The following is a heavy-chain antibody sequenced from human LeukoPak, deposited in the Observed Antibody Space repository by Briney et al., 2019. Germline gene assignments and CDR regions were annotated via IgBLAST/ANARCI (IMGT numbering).Heavy chain of an antibody. V-gene: IGHV4-4*07. D-gene: IGHD3-22*01. Sequence: SETLSLTCTVSGGSISSYYWSWIRQPPGKGLEWIGGIHTSGSTNYNPSLKSRVTMSVDTSKNQFSLKLSSVTAADTAVYYCARDRYYYDTSGYSIFDYWGQGTLVTVSS. CDR3: ARDRYYYDTSGYSIFDY. CDR2: IHTSGST. CDR1: GGSISSYY. J-gene: IGHJ4*02.